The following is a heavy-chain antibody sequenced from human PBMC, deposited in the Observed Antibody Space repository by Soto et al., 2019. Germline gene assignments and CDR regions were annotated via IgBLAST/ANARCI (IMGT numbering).Heavy chain of an antibody. CDR2: INHSGST. V-gene: IGHV4-34*01. D-gene: IGHD3-3*01. CDR1: GGSFSGYY. CDR3: ARGGESGRITIFGVVLPKPDAFDI. J-gene: IGHJ3*02. Sequence: QVQLQQWGAGLLKPSETLSLTCAVYGGSFSGYYWSWIRQPPGKGLEWIGEINHSGSTNYNPSLKSRVTISVDTTKNQFSLKLSSVTAADTAVYYCARGGESGRITIFGVVLPKPDAFDIWGQGTMVTVSS.